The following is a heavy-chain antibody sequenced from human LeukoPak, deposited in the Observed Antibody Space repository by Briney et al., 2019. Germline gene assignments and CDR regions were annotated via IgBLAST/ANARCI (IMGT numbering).Heavy chain of an antibody. J-gene: IGHJ4*02. CDR1: GGAISSYY. Sequence: SETLSLTCTVSGGAISSYYWIWIRQPPGKGLEWIGYIYYSGSTYYNPSLKSRVTISLDTSKNQFSLNLSSVTAADTAVYYCARGTGGASTNFDYWGQGTLVTVSS. V-gene: IGHV4-59*08. D-gene: IGHD1-14*01. CDR3: ARGTGGASTNFDY. CDR2: IYYSGST.